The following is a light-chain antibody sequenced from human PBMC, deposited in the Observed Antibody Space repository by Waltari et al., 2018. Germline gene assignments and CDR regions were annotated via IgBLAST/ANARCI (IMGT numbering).Light chain of an antibody. CDR2: WGS. CDR3: KQFQRPLRT. V-gene: IGKV4-1*01. CDR1: QHVLQHSNKNNY. Sequence: DIVMTTQSAFPPVVLRERPTTTSNTSQHVLQHSNKNNYLDWYQQKPGQPPQLLIYWGSNRTSGVPDRFSASGSGTHFTLNISSVQAEDVAVYYCKQFQRPLRTFGKGTKVEIK. J-gene: IGKJ1*01.